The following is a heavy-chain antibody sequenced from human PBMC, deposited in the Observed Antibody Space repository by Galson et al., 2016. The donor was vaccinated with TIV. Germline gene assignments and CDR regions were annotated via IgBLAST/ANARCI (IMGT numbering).Heavy chain of an antibody. Sequence: SLRLSCAASGFTFGSYGMHWVRQAPGKGLEWVAVMWFDGSDIYYADSVKGRFTISRDNSKNTLYLQMNSLRGVDTAVYYCARARYSNGWFTDFWGQGTLVTVSS. CDR1: GFTFGSYG. V-gene: IGHV3-33*01. CDR3: ARARYSNGWFTDF. J-gene: IGHJ4*02. D-gene: IGHD6-19*01. CDR2: MWFDGSDI.